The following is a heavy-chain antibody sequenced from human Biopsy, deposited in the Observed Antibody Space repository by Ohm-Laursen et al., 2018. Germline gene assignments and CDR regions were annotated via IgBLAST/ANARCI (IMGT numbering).Heavy chain of an antibody. V-gene: IGHV3-11*01. J-gene: IGHJ6*02. D-gene: IGHD3-10*01. CDR3: ARPPWGHAYGYYNGMDV. Sequence: SLRLSCAASGFTVSRNYMIWVRQPPGKGLEWVSYITNSGGTVYYEDSVKGRFTVSRDNAKNSLYLQMDRLRAEDTAVYYCARPPWGHAYGYYNGMDVWGQGTTVIVSS. CDR1: GFTVSRNY. CDR2: ITNSGGTV.